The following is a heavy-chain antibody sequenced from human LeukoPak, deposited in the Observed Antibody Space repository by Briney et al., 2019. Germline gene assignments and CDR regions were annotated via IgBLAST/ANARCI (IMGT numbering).Heavy chain of an antibody. V-gene: IGHV4-38-2*01. D-gene: IGHD3-3*01. CDR1: GYSITNGYY. J-gene: IGHJ6*03. Sequence: SETLSLTCDVSGYSITNGYYWVWLRQPPGKGLEWIGSLYHSDSIYYNPSLKSRVTMSVDTSKNQFSLRLSFVTAADTAVYCCARQHDSYYYYYVDVWGKGTTVTVSS. CDR2: LYHSDSI. CDR3: ARQHDSYYYYYVDV.